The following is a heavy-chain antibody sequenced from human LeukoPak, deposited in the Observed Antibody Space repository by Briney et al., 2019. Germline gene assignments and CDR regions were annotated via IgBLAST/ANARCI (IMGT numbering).Heavy chain of an antibody. Sequence: PSETLSLTCTVSGGSISSYYWSWIRQPPGKGLEWIGYIYYSGSTNYNPSLKSRVTISVDTSKNQFSLKLSSVTAADTVVYYCARRIVVVVAARKYYYFDYWGQGTLVTVSS. V-gene: IGHV4-59*08. CDR3: ARRIVVVVAARKYYYFDY. CDR2: IYYSGST. CDR1: GGSISSYY. J-gene: IGHJ4*02. D-gene: IGHD2-15*01.